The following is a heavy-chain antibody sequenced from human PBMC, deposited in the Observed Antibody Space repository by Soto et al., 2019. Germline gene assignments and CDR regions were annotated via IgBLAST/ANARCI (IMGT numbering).Heavy chain of an antibody. Sequence: ASVKVSCKASGYTFTGYYMHWVRQAPGQGLEWMGWINPNSGGTNYAQKFQGWVTMTRDTSISTAYVELSRLRSDDTAVYYCAIEGSAAARTWFAPCGQGTLVPVSS. CDR2: INPNSGGT. V-gene: IGHV1-2*04. J-gene: IGHJ5*02. D-gene: IGHD6-13*01. CDR3: AIEGSAAARTWFAP. CDR1: GYTFTGYY.